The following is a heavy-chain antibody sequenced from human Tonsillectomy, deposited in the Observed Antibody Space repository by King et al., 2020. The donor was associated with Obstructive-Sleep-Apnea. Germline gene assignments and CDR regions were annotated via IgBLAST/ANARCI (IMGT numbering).Heavy chain of an antibody. J-gene: IGHJ6*02. CDR1: GGSISSYY. V-gene: IGHV4-59*01. Sequence: QLQESGPGLMKPSETLSLTCTVSGGSISSYYWTWIRQPPGKGLEWIGYFYHRGTTNYNPSLKSRVTISVDTSKNQFSLNLTSVTAADSGLYYCARDTRMAAAGTGYYYYGMDGWGQGTTVTVSS. CDR2: FYHRGTT. D-gene: IGHD6-13*01. CDR3: ARDTRMAAAGTGYYYYGMDG.